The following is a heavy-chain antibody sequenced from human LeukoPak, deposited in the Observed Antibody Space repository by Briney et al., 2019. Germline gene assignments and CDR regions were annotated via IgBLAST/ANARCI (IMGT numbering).Heavy chain of an antibody. Sequence: PGGSLRLSCAASGFTFDDYAMHRVRQAPGKGLEWVSLISWDGGSTYYADSVKGRFTISRDNSKNSLYLQMNSLRAEDTALYYCAKDISITGTTGGFDYWGQGTLVTVSS. D-gene: IGHD1-7*01. CDR2: ISWDGGST. CDR1: GFTFDDYA. V-gene: IGHV3-43D*04. J-gene: IGHJ4*02. CDR3: AKDISITGTTGGFDY.